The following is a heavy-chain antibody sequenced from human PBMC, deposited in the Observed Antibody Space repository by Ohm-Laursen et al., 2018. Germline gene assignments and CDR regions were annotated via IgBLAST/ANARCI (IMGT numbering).Heavy chain of an antibody. D-gene: IGHD3-16*02. V-gene: IGHV3-48*03. Sequence: GSLRLSCAASGFTFSSYEMNWVRQAPGKGLEWVSYISTSGNTISYADSVKGRFTISRDNAKNSLYLQMNSLRAEDTAVYYCARTMFGGVIVVAYWGQGTLVTVSS. CDR1: GFTFSSYE. J-gene: IGHJ4*02. CDR3: ARTMFGGVIVVAY. CDR2: ISTSGNTI.